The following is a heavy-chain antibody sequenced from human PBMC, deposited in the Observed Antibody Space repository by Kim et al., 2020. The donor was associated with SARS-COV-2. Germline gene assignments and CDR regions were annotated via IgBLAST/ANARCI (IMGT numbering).Heavy chain of an antibody. V-gene: IGHV4-59*13. J-gene: IGHJ4*02. CDR3: ARSYLRYDFWSGLDY. CDR1: GGSISSYY. D-gene: IGHD3-3*01. Sequence: SETLSLTCTVSGGSISSYYWSWIRQPPGKGLEWIGYIYYSGSTNYNPSLKSRVTISVDTSKNQFSLKLSSVTAADTAVYYCARSYLRYDFWSGLDYWGQGTLVTVSS. CDR2: IYYSGST.